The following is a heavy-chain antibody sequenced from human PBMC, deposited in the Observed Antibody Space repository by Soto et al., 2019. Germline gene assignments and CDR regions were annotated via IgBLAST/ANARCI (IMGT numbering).Heavy chain of an antibody. CDR3: GREGGHYDGSFGPDF. Sequence: QVQLVQSGAEVKKPGSSVKVSCKASGGTFNSYGFSWVRQAPGQGLEWMGGIIPMFGIGNYAQKFQGRVTITADESTSTTYMELRSRRSEDTAVYYCGREGGHYDGSFGPDFWGQGTLVTVSS. D-gene: IGHD3-22*01. V-gene: IGHV1-69*01. J-gene: IGHJ4*02. CDR2: IIPMFGIG. CDR1: GGTFNSYG.